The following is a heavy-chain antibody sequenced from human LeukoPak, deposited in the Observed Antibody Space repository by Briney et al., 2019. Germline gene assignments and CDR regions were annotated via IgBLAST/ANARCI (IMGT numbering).Heavy chain of an antibody. D-gene: IGHD5-12*01. CDR2: INSDGSST. Sequence: GGSLRLSCAASGFNFSSYWMHWVRQAPGKGLVWVSRINSDGSSTIYADSVKGRFTISRDNAKNTLYLQMNSLRAEDTALYYCTRGYVGIDYWGQGTLVTVSS. J-gene: IGHJ4*02. V-gene: IGHV3-74*01. CDR3: TRGYVGIDY. CDR1: GFNFSSYW.